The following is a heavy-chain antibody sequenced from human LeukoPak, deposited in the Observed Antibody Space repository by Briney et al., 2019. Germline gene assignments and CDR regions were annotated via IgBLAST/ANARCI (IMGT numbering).Heavy chain of an antibody. J-gene: IGHJ4*02. V-gene: IGHV4-59*01. D-gene: IGHD2-15*01. Sequence: SETLSLTCTVSGGSLSSYYWSWIRQPPGKGREGIGYIYYSGSTNYNLSLKSRVTISVDTSKNQFSLKLSSVTAADTAVYYCARGINRYCSGGSCQGGFDYWGQGTLVTVSS. CDR3: ARGINRYCSGGSCQGGFDY. CDR2: IYYSGST. CDR1: GGSLSSYY.